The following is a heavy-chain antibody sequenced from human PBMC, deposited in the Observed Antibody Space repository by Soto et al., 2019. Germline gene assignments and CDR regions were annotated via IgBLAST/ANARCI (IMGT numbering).Heavy chain of an antibody. J-gene: IGHJ6*02. Sequence: PGESLKISCKGSGYSFTSYWIGWVRQMPGKGLEWMGFIYPGDSDTRYSPSFQGQVTISADKSISTAYLQWSSLKASDTAMYYCARNLDYDILTGLYGMDVWGQGTTVTVSS. V-gene: IGHV5-51*01. CDR1: GYSFTSYW. D-gene: IGHD3-9*01. CDR2: IYPGDSDT. CDR3: ARNLDYDILTGLYGMDV.